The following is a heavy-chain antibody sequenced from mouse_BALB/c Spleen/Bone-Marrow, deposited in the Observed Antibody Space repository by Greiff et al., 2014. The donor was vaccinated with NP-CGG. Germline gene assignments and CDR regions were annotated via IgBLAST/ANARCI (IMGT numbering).Heavy chain of an antibody. J-gene: IGHJ4*01. CDR1: GYTFTNNA. CDR2: ISTYYGGT. CDR3: ARSGNVPNAKDY. Sequence: QVQLQQSGAELVRPGVSVKISCKGSGYTFTNNAIHWVKQSRAKSLEWIGIISTYYGGTTYNQKFKGKATMTVDKSSSTAYLKLARLTSEDSCIYFCARSGNVPNAKDYLGQGTPVPVSP. V-gene: IGHV1S137*01.